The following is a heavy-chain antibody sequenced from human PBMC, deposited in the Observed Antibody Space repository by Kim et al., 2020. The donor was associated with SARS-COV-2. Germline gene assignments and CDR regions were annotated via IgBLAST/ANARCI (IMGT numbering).Heavy chain of an antibody. D-gene: IGHD2-2*01. CDR3: ARGGRSTSRAFDI. V-gene: IGHV3-66*01. J-gene: IGHJ3*02. Sequence: GGSLRLSCAASGFTVSSNYMSWVRQAPGKGLEWVSVIYSGGSTYYADSMKGRFTTSRDNSKNTLYLQMNSLRAEDTAVYYCARGGRSTSRAFDIWGQGTMVTVSS. CDR1: GFTVSSNY. CDR2: IYSGGST.